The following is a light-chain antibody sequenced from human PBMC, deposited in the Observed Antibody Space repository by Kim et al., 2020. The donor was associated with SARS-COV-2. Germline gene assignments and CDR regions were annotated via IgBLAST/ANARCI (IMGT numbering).Light chain of an antibody. Sequence: SASVGDRVTLTSRASQSISSYLNLYQQRQGKAPKLLVYSASIFQSGVPSKFSASGSGTDFSLTISSLPPEDFATYLWQQTYSYPRTFGQGTKLEI. V-gene: IGKV1-39*01. CDR1: QSISSY. J-gene: IGKJ2*02. CDR2: SAS. CDR3: QQTYSYPRT.